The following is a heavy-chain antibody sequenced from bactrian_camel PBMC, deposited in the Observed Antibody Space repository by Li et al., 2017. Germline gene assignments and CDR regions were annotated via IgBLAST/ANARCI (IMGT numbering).Heavy chain of an antibody. J-gene: IGHJ4*01. Sequence: HVQLVESGGGSVQAGGSLRLSCAASGYRYANYCMGWYRQAPGKEREGVAFITSVGVLSVVDSLKGRFTISKDNAKNAVYLQMNDLKPGDAATYYCAANGLMKGITYCGLGPLWGQGTQVTVS. CDR2: ITSVGVL. D-gene: IGHD5*01. CDR1: GYRYANYC. V-gene: IGHV3S53*01. CDR3: AANGLMKGITYCGLGPL.